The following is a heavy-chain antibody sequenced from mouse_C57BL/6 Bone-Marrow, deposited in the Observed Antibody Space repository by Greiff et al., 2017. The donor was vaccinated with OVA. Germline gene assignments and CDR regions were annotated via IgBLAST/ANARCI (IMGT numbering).Heavy chain of an antibody. CDR2: INPGSGGT. V-gene: IGHV1-54*01. CDR3: ARSGTTVVAPDY. Sequence: VQLQQSGAELVRPGTSVKVSCKASGYAFTNYLIEWVKQRPGQGLEWIGVINPGSGGTNYNEKFKGKATLTADKSSSTAYMQLSSLTSEDSAVYFCARSGTTVVAPDYWGQGTTLTVSS. J-gene: IGHJ2*01. CDR1: GYAFTNYL. D-gene: IGHD1-1*01.